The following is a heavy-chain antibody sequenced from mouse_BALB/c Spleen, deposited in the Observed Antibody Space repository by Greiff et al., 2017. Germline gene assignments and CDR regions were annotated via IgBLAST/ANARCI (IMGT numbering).Heavy chain of an antibody. Sequence: EVKLMESGGGLVKPGGSLKLSCAASGFTFSSYAMSWVRQTPEKRLEWVASISSGGSTYYPDSVKGRFTISRDNARNILYLQMSSLRSEDTAMYYCARVLYYAMDYWGQGTSVTVSS. CDR2: ISSGGST. CDR3: ARVLYYAMDY. J-gene: IGHJ4*01. V-gene: IGHV5-6-5*01. CDR1: GFTFSSYA.